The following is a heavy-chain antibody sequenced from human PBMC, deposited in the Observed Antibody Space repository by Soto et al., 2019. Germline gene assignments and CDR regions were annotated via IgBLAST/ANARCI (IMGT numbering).Heavy chain of an antibody. CDR1: GFTFSSYA. Sequence: EVQLLESGGGLVQPGGSLRLSCAASGFTFSSYAMSWVRQAPGKGLEWVSAISGSGGSTYYADSVKGRLTISSDNSKNTLYLQMNSLRAEDTAVYYCAKETYQLLFSSGWTDYWGQGTLVTVSS. J-gene: IGHJ4*02. CDR2: ISGSGGST. D-gene: IGHD6-19*01. CDR3: AKETYQLLFSSGWTDY. V-gene: IGHV3-23*01.